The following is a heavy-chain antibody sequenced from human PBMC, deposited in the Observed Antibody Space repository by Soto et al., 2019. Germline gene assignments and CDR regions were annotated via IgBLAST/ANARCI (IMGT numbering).Heavy chain of an antibody. CDR1: GGSVSSGSYY. CDR3: AREQIVVVPAAIAWFDP. V-gene: IGHV4-61*01. CDR2: IYYSGST. J-gene: IGHJ5*02. D-gene: IGHD2-2*01. Sequence: SETLALTCTVSGGSVSSGSYYWSWIRQPPGKGLEWIGYIYYSGSTNYNPSLESRVTISVDTSKNQFSLKLSSVTAADTAVYYCAREQIVVVPAAIAWFDPWGQGTLVTGSS.